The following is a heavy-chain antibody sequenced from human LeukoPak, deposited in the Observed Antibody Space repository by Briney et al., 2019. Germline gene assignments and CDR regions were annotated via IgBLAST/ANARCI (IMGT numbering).Heavy chain of an antibody. Sequence: GGSPRLSCAASGFTFSSYAMSWVRQAPGKGLEWVSAISGSGGSTYYADSVKGRFTISRDNSKNTLYLQMNSLRAEDTAVYYCAKGLRGDYYYGMDVWGQGTTVTVSS. CDR3: AKGLRGDYYYGMDV. J-gene: IGHJ6*02. CDR1: GFTFSSYA. V-gene: IGHV3-23*01. CDR2: ISGSGGST.